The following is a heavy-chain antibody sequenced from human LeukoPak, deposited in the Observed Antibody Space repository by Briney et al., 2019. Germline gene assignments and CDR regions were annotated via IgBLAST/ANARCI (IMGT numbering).Heavy chain of an antibody. CDR1: GFTFSTYW. J-gene: IGHJ4*02. V-gene: IGHV3-7*05. CDR2: IKQDGGEK. CDR3: ARDGLGVVGRSGYYYGPPHFDY. D-gene: IGHD3-22*01. Sequence: GGSLRLSCAASGFTFSTYWMSWVRQAPGKGLEWVANIKQDGGEKYYVDSVKGRFTISRDNAKNSLYLQMNSLRVEDTAVYYCARDGLGVVGRSGYYYGPPHFDYWGQGTLVTVSS.